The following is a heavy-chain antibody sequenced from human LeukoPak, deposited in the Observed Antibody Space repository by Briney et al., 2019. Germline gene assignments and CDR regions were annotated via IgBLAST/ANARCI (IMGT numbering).Heavy chain of an antibody. CDR2: IYSGGST. CDR1: GFTVSSNY. V-gene: IGHV3-66*04. J-gene: IGHJ4*02. D-gene: IGHD3-3*01. Sequence: GGSLRLSCAASGFTVSSNYMSWVRQAPGKGLEWVSVIYSGGSTYYADSVKGRFTISRDNSKNTLYLQMNSLRAEDTAVYYCASQYYDFWSAFDYWGQGTLVTVSS. CDR3: ASQYYDFWSAFDY.